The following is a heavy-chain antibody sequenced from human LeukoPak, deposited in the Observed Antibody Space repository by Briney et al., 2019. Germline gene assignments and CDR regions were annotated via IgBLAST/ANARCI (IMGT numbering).Heavy chain of an antibody. CDR2: IIPIFGTA. J-gene: IGHJ4*02. CDR1: GGTFSSYA. CDR3: AATYYYDSSGYYSFDY. V-gene: IGHV1-69*05. Sequence: SVKVSCKASGGTFSSYAISWVRQAPGQGLEWMGGIIPIFGTANYAQKFQGRVTITTDESTSTAYMELSSLRSEDTAVYYCAATYYYDSSGYYSFDYWGQGTLVTVSS. D-gene: IGHD3-22*01.